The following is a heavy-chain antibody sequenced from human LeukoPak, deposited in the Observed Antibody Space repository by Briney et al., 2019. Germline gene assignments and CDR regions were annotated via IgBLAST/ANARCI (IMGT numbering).Heavy chain of an antibody. CDR2: IKQDGSEK. D-gene: IGHD3-22*01. Sequence: GGSLRLSCAASGFTFSSYRMSWVRQAPGKGLEWVANIKQDGSEKYNVDSVKGRFIISRDNAKNSLYLQMNSLTTEDTAVYYCARGSRPNYFDTMNIWGQWTMVTVSS. V-gene: IGHV3-7*01. CDR1: GFTFSSYR. CDR3: ARGSRPNYFDTMNI. J-gene: IGHJ3*02.